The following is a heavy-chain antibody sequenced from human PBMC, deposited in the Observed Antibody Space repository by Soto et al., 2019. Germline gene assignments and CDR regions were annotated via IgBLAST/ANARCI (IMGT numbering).Heavy chain of an antibody. Sequence: PAETLSLTCTVSGGSISSGDYYWGWIRQPPGRGLERIGYIYYSGSTYYNPSLKSRVTISVDTSKNQYSLKLSSVTAADTAVYYCARVLRVTAPSSNSFDPWGQGTLVTVSS. D-gene: IGHD2-21*02. V-gene: IGHV4-30-4*01. CDR2: IYYSGST. CDR1: GGSISSGDYY. J-gene: IGHJ5*02. CDR3: ARVLRVTAPSSNSFDP.